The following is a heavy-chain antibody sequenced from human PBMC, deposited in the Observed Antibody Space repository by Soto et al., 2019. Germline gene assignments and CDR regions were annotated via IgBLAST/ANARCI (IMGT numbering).Heavy chain of an antibody. V-gene: IGHV1-69*12. J-gene: IGHJ6*02. Sequence: QVQLEQSGAEVKKPGSSVKVSCKASGGTFRTAAISWVRQAPGQGLEWMGGIMPVFRTPDYAQKFQGRVTITADESTNTSYMELSGLRSDDTAVYHCARDNDRPQLGGNYYYILDVWGQGTTITVSS. CDR2: IMPVFRTP. CDR1: GGTFRTAA. D-gene: IGHD2-8*01. CDR3: ARDNDRPQLGGNYYYILDV.